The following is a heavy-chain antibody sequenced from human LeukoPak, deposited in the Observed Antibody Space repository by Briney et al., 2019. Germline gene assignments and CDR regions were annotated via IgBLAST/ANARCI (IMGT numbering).Heavy chain of an antibody. J-gene: IGHJ4*02. V-gene: IGHV1-18*01. CDR2: ISAYNGNT. CDR3: ARDRFRLTYYYGSGSYYPY. Sequence: ASVKVSCKASGYTFTSYGISWVRQAPGQGLEWMGWISAYNGNTNYAQKLQGRVTMTTDTSTSTAYMELRSLRSDDTAVYYCARDRFRLTYYYGSGSYYPYWGQGTLVTVSS. D-gene: IGHD3-10*01. CDR1: GYTFTSYG.